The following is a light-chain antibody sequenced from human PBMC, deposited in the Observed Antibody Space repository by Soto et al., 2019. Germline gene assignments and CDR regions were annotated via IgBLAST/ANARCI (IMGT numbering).Light chain of an antibody. V-gene: IGKV3-20*01. CDR2: GAY. CDR1: QSFRSSY. CDR3: QKYGSSPIT. Sequence: EIPLTQSPGTLCLSPGERATLSCRASQSFRSSYLAWHQQRPGQATRLLMYGAYTRATGIPDRFSGSGSGTDFTLIIRRLEPEDFAVYYCQKYGSSPITVGQGTRLEIK. J-gene: IGKJ5*01.